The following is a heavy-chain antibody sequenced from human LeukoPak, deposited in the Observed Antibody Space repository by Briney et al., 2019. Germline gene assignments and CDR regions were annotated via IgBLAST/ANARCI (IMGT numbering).Heavy chain of an antibody. CDR3: AREIGGAYYDSSGYYSEYFQH. Sequence: SVKVSCEASGGTFSSYAISWVRQAPGQGLEWMGRIIPILGIANYAQKFQGRVTITADKSTSTAYMELSSLRSEDTAVYYCAREIGGAYYDSSGYYSEYFQHWGQGTLVTVSS. J-gene: IGHJ1*01. CDR2: IIPILGIA. V-gene: IGHV1-69*04. CDR1: GGTFSSYA. D-gene: IGHD3-22*01.